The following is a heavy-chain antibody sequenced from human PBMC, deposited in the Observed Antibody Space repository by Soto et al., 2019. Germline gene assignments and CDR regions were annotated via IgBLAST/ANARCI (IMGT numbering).Heavy chain of an antibody. J-gene: IGHJ4*02. CDR2: IYPGDSDT. V-gene: IGHV5-51*01. D-gene: IGHD3-22*01. CDR1: GDSFTRDW. Sequence: PGESLKISCKGSGDSFTRDWIGWVRQMPGKGLEWMGIIYPGDSDTRYSPSFQGQVTISADKSISTAYLQWSSLKASDTAMYYCARRQYYYDSSGYSDLLAYPAQGTLVPVSS. CDR3: ARRQYYYDSSGYSDLLAY.